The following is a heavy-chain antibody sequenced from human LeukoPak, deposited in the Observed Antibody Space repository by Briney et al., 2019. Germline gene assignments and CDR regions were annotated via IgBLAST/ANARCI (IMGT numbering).Heavy chain of an antibody. D-gene: IGHD3-10*01. V-gene: IGHV4-59*12. CDR3: ATNYYGSGNCFDP. Sequence: SETLSLTCTVSGGSISSYYWTWIRQPPGKGLEWIGNIFYRGNTNYNPSLKSRVTISIDTSKNQFSLRLSSVTAADTAVYYCATNYYGSGNCFDPWGQGTLVTVSS. CDR1: GGSISSYY. J-gene: IGHJ5*02. CDR2: IFYRGNT.